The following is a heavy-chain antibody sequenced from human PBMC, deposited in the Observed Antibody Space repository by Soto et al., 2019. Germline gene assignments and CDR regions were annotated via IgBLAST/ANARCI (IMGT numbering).Heavy chain of an antibody. CDR2: ISYDGSNK. V-gene: IGHV3-30*18. Sequence: QVQLVESGGGVVQPGRSLRLSCAASGFTFSSYGMHWVRQAPGKGLEWVAVISYDGSNKYYADSVKGRFTISRDNSKNTLYLQMNSLRAEDTAVYYCAKEMTLRFLEWSTSKGPFDPWGQGTLVTVSS. CDR1: GFTFSSYG. D-gene: IGHD3-3*01. CDR3: AKEMTLRFLEWSTSKGPFDP. J-gene: IGHJ5*02.